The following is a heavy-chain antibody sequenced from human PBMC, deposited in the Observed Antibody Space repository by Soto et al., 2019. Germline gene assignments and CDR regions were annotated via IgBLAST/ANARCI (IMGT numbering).Heavy chain of an antibody. CDR1: GYTFTSYD. V-gene: IGHV1-8*01. Sequence: QVQLVQSGAEVKKPGASVKVSCKASGYTFTSYDINWVRQATGQGLAWMGWMNPKSGNTGYAQKYQGSVTMTRNTSISTAYMELSSLRSEDTAVYYCARGTYYDLWSGYYGGDYYYGMDVWGQGTTVTVAS. CDR3: ARGTYYDLWSGYYGGDYYYGMDV. J-gene: IGHJ6*02. CDR2: MNPKSGNT. D-gene: IGHD3-3*01.